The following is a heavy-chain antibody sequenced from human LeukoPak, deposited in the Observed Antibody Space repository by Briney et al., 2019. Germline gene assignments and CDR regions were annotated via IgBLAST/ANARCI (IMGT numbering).Heavy chain of an antibody. CDR3: ASGAPVVPAAIHNRFQH. Sequence: ASVKVSCKASGYTFTGYYMHWVRQAPGQGLEWMGWINPNSGGTNYAQKFQGRVTMTRDTSISTAYMELSRLRSDDTAVYYCASGAPVVPAAIHNRFQHWGQGTLVTVSS. CDR1: GYTFTGYY. J-gene: IGHJ1*01. D-gene: IGHD2-2*02. CDR2: INPNSGGT. V-gene: IGHV1-2*02.